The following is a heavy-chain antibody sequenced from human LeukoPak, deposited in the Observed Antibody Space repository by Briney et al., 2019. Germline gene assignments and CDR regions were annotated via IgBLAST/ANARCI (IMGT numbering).Heavy chain of an antibody. Sequence: ASARVSCKASGYTLTGYYMHWLRQAPGQGLERMGWINPNSGDTNYAQKFQGRVTMTRDTSISTAYMELSRLTSDDTAVYYCAKNPYEYYFDYWGQGTLVTVSP. D-gene: IGHD5-12*01. V-gene: IGHV1-2*02. CDR2: INPNSGDT. CDR3: AKNPYEYYFDY. J-gene: IGHJ4*02. CDR1: GYTLTGYY.